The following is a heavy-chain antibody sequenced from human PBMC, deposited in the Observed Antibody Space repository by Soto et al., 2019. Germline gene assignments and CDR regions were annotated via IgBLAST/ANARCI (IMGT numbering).Heavy chain of an antibody. CDR1: GYSFMTYG. D-gene: IGHD6-19*01. CDR2: INPGSGDT. J-gene: IGHJ6*02. Sequence: ASVKVSCKASGYSFMTYGMQWVRQAPGQRLEWMGWINPGSGDTKYSEKFQGRVAITRDTSASTVYMELSSLRSEDTAVYYCASGIGVAVAGTYYYYGMDVWGQGTTVTVSS. V-gene: IGHV1-3*01. CDR3: ASGIGVAVAGTYYYYGMDV.